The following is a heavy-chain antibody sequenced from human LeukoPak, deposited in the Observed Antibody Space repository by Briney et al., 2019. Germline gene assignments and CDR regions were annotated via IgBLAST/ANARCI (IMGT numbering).Heavy chain of an antibody. D-gene: IGHD5-12*01. V-gene: IGHV4-59*08. J-gene: IGHJ4*02. CDR2: IYYSGST. CDR3: ARHRAYDGRVDY. Sequence: SETLSLTCTVSGGSISSYYWSWIRQPPGKGLEWIGYIYYSGSTNYNPSLKSRVTISVDTSKNQFSLKLSSVTAADTAVYYCARHRAYDGRVDYWGQGTVVTVSS. CDR1: GGSISSYY.